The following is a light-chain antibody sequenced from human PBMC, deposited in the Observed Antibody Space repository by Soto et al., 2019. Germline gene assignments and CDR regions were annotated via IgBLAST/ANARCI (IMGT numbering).Light chain of an antibody. Sequence: QAVVTQEASLTVSPGGSVTLTCDSSTGTVTSGHYPYWFQQRAGQAPRTLIYDTSKKHSWTPARFSASLLGGKAALTLSGAQPEDEADYYCLLFYSGVRVFGGGTKVTVL. CDR2: DTS. V-gene: IGLV7-46*01. CDR3: LLFYSGVRV. CDR1: TGTVTSGHY. J-gene: IGLJ2*01.